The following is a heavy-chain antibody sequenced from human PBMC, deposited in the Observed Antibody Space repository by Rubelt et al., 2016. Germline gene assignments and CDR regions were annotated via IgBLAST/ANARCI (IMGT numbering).Heavy chain of an antibody. CDR1: GGTFSSYA. Sequence: QVQLVQSGAEAKKPGSSVKVSCKASGGTFSSYAISWVRQAPGQGLEWMGGIIPIFGTANYAQKFQGIVTSTADKSTCTDYMGLSSLRSEDTAVYYCARDRLHSSSWMGGKDNDWFDPWGQGTLVTVSS. J-gene: IGHJ5*02. CDR2: IIPIFGTA. CDR3: ARDRLHSSSWMGGKDNDWFDP. V-gene: IGHV1-69*06. D-gene: IGHD6-13*01.